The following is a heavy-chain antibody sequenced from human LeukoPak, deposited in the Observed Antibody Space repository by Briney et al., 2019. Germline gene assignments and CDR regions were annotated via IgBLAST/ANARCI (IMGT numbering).Heavy chain of an antibody. CDR2: IYYSGST. J-gene: IGHJ4*02. CDR1: GGSISSYY. V-gene: IGHV4-59*01. CDR3: ARDRRDWRYFDY. Sequence: PSETPSLTCTVSGGSISSYYWSWIRQPPGKGLEWIGYIYYSGSTNYNPSLKSRVTISVDTSKNQFSLKLSSVTAADTAVYYCARDRRDWRYFDYWGQGTLVTVSS. D-gene: IGHD3-3*01.